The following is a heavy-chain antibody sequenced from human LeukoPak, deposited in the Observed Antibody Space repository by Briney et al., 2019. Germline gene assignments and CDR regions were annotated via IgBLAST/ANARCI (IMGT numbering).Heavy chain of an antibody. CDR1: GESFSGYY. D-gene: IGHD1-26*01. CDR3: ARGQFWRGSEIRV. CDR2: INHSGST. V-gene: IGHV4-34*01. Sequence: SETLSLTCRVDGESFSGYYWIWIRQPPGKGLEWIGEINHSGSTNYNPSLKSRVTLTVDTSKSQFSLKVTSVTAADTAIYYCARGQFWRGSEIRVWGQGTLVTVSS. J-gene: IGHJ4*02.